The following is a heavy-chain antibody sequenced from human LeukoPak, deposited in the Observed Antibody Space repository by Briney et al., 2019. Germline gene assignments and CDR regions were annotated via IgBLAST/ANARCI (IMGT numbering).Heavy chain of an antibody. CDR1: GFTFSSYW. J-gene: IGHJ3*02. CDR2: ISLDGGTK. D-gene: IGHD3-22*01. Sequence: PGGSLRLSCAASGFTFSSYWMSWVRQAPGKGLEWVAFISLDGGTKNYADSVKGRFTISRDNSKNTLYLQMNSLRAEDTAVYYCARSYDSSGYWVYDAFDIWGQGTMVTVSS. CDR3: ARSYDSSGYWVYDAFDI. V-gene: IGHV3-33*08.